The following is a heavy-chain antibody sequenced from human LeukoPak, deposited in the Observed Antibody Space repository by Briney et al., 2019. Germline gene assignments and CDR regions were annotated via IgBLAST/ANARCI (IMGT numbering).Heavy chain of an antibody. V-gene: IGHV1-8*01. CDR1: GYTFTSYD. J-gene: IGHJ4*02. D-gene: IGHD2-15*01. Sequence: ASVKVSCKASGYTFTSYDINWVRQATGQGLEWMGWMNPNSGNTGYAQKFQGRVTMTRNTSISTAYMELSSLRAEDTALYYCAKAPQDEDYFDYWGQGTLVTVSS. CDR2: MNPNSGNT. CDR3: AKAPQDEDYFDY.